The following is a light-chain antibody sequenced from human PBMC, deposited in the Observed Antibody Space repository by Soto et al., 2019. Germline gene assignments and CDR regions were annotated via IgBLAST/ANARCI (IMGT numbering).Light chain of an antibody. V-gene: IGKV3-20*01. Sequence: EIVLTQSPGTLSLSPGERATLSCRSRQSVSSNYLAWYQQKPGQAPRLLIYGASSRATGIPDRFSGSGSGTDFTLTISRLEPEDFAVYYCQQYGTSPTFGPGTKVEIK. CDR2: GAS. J-gene: IGKJ1*01. CDR3: QQYGTSPT. CDR1: QSVSSNY.